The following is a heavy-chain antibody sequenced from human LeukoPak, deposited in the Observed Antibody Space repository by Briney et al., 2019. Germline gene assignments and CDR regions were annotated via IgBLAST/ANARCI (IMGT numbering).Heavy chain of an antibody. V-gene: IGHV4-59*01. CDR3: ARVPRSYYYYYYMDV. CDR2: IYYSGSS. Sequence: SETLSLTCNVSGGSISGYHWSWIRQPPGKGLEWLGYIYYSGSSNYNPSLKSRVTMSADTSKNQFSLKLSSVTAADTAVYYCARVPRSYYYYYYMDVWGKGTTVTVS. CDR1: GGSISGYH. J-gene: IGHJ6*03.